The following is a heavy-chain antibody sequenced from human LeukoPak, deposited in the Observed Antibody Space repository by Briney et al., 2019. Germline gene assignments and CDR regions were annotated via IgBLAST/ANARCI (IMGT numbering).Heavy chain of an antibody. V-gene: IGHV3-30*18. Sequence: PGRSLRLSCAASGFTFSSYGRHWVRQAPGKGLEWVAVISYDGSNKYYADSVKGRFTISRDNSKNTLYLQMNSLRAEDTAVYYCAKGYCSGGSCYGLGYYYYYGMDVWGQGTTVTVSS. CDR1: GFTFSSYG. J-gene: IGHJ6*02. CDR3: AKGYCSGGSCYGLGYYYYYGMDV. D-gene: IGHD2-15*01. CDR2: ISYDGSNK.